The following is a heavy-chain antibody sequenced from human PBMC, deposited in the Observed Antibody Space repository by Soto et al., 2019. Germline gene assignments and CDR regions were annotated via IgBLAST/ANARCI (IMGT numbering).Heavy chain of an antibody. V-gene: IGHV1-69*13. J-gene: IGHJ4*02. Sequence: GAAVKVSCKASGCTFSSYAISWVRQAPGQGLEWMGGIIPIFGTANYAQKFQGRVTITADESTSTAYMELSSLRSEDTAVYYCARTDTAMVLYYFDYWGQGTLVTVSS. CDR1: GCTFSSYA. CDR2: IIPIFGTA. CDR3: ARTDTAMVLYYFDY. D-gene: IGHD5-18*01.